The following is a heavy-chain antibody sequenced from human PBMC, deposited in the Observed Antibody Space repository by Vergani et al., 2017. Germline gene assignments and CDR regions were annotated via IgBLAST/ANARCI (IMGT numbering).Heavy chain of an antibody. D-gene: IGHD2-2*01. Sequence: EVQLVQSGAEVKTPGESLRISCKGSGYSFTSYWISWVRQMPGKGLEWMGRIDPSDSYTNYSPSFQGHVTISADKSISTAYLQWSSLKASDTAMYYCARHGGYCSSTSCYHLYYYYGMDVWGQGTTVTVSS. CDR1: GYSFTSYW. J-gene: IGHJ6*02. CDR2: IDPSDSYT. CDR3: ARHGGYCSSTSCYHLYYYYGMDV. V-gene: IGHV5-10-1*01.